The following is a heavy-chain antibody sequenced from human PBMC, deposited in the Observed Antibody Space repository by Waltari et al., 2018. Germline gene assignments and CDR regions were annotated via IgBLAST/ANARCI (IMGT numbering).Heavy chain of an antibody. CDR1: GFALSSFW. V-gene: IGHV3-7*01. CDR3: ATSGWYCFDY. J-gene: IGHJ4*02. CDR2: IKQDGSEK. D-gene: IGHD6-19*01. Sequence: EVQLVESGGGLVQPGGSLRLSCGAMGFALSSFWMNWCRQTPGKGLEWVAGIKQDGSEKYYADSVKGRFTISRDNAKNSLYLQMNSLRAEDTAVYYCATSGWYCFDYWGQGTLVTVSS.